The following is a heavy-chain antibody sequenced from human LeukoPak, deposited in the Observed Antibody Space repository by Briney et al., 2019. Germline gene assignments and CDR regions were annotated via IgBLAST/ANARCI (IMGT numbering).Heavy chain of an antibody. CDR1: GYTFTSRY. J-gene: IGHJ4*02. CDR2: INPSGGT. CDR3: AADTDY. Sequence: ASVKVSCKASGYTFTSRYMHWVRQAPGQGLEWMGLINPSGGTGYAQKFQGRVTVTRDTSTSTVYMELSSLISEDTAVYYCAADTDYWGQGTLVTVSS. V-gene: IGHV1-46*01.